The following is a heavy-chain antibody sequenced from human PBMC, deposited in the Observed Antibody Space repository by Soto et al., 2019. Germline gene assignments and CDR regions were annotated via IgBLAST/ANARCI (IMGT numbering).Heavy chain of an antibody. J-gene: IGHJ4*02. D-gene: IGHD3-22*01. CDR2: IYSGGST. CDR3: AREDSSGYYLDY. CDR1: GFTFSNVW. V-gene: IGHV3-53*01. Sequence: PVGSLRLSCAASGFTFSNVWMHWVRQAPGKGLEWVSVIYSGGSTYYADSVKGRFTISRDNSKNTLYLQMNSLRAEDTAVYYCAREDSSGYYLDYWGQGTLVTVSS.